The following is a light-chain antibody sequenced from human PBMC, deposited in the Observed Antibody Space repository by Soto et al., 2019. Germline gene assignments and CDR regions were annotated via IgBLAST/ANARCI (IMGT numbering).Light chain of an antibody. CDR2: ASA. Sequence: DIQMTQYPSSLSASVGVRVTITCRASQGSSNYLAWDQQKPGQVPELLIYASATLHYGVPSRFSGSGAGPDFSLMSSSLQRGDGATYSCQEYCSPPFTVGAGTKVNFK. J-gene: IGKJ3*01. CDR3: QEYCSPPFT. CDR1: QGSSNY. V-gene: IGKV1-27*01.